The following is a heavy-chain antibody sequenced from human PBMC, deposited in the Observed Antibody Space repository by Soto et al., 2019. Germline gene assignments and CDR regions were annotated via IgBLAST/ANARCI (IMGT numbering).Heavy chain of an antibody. V-gene: IGHV1-58*01. J-gene: IGHJ5*02. CDR2: IVVGSGNT. D-gene: IGHD1-1*01. CDR3: AADRPDWNDFQDWFDP. Sequence: SVKVSCKASGFTCTISAVQCVRQSLLQRLEWIGWIVVGSGNTNYAQKFQERVTITRDMSTSTAYMELSSLRSEDTAVYYCAADRPDWNDFQDWFDPWGQGTLVTVSS. CDR1: GFTCTISA.